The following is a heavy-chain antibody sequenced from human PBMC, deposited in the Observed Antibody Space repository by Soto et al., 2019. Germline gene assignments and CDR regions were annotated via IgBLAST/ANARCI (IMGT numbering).Heavy chain of an antibody. D-gene: IGHD3-3*01. CDR1: RYTFTSYA. J-gene: IGHJ6*02. CDR3: ATSPITIFGENGMDV. V-gene: IGHV1-3*05. CDR2: INAGNGNT. Sequence: QVQLVQYGAEEKKPGASVKVSCKASRYTFTSYAMRWVRQAHGQRLEWMGWINAGNGNTKYSQKFQGRVTITRDTSASTAYMELSSLRSEETAVYYCATSPITIFGENGMDVWGQGTTVTVSS.